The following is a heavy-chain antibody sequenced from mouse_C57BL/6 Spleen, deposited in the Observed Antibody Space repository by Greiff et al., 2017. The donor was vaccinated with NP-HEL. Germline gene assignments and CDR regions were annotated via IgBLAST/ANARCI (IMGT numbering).Heavy chain of an antibody. CDR1: GYAFTSSW. CDR3: ARARYNGSGCDC. Sequence: QVQLKQSGPELVKPGASVKISCKASGYAFTSSWMNWVKQRPGKGLEWIGRIYPGDGDTNYNGKFKGKATLTADKSSSTAYMQLRSLTSEDSAVYFCARARYNGSGCDCWGQGPTVTVSS. D-gene: IGHD2-14*01. J-gene: IGHJ2*01. CDR2: IYPGDGDT. V-gene: IGHV1-82*01.